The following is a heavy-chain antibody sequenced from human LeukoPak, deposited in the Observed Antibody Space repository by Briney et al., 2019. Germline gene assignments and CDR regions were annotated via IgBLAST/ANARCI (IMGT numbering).Heavy chain of an antibody. V-gene: IGHV1-8*01. CDR3: ARGYDYLYAEYFQH. D-gene: IGHD4-11*01. CDR1: GYTFTSYD. CDR2: MNPNSGNT. J-gene: IGHJ1*01. Sequence: ASVKVSCKASGYTFTSYDINWVRQATGQGLEWMGWMNPNSGNTGYAQKFQGGVTMTRNTSIGTAYMELSSLRSEDTAVYYCARGYDYLYAEYFQHWGQGTLVTVSS.